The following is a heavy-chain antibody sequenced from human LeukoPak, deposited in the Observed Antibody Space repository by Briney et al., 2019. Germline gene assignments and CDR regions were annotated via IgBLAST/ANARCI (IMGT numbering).Heavy chain of an antibody. CDR1: GFTFSSYE. CDR3: AKGRAFDI. CDR2: ISSSGSTI. J-gene: IGHJ3*02. Sequence: PGGSLRLSCAASGFTFSSYEMNWVRQAPGKGLEWVSYISSSGSTIFYADSVKGRFTISRDNAKHSLYLQMNSLRAEETAVYYCAKGRAFDIWGQGTMVTVSS. V-gene: IGHV3-48*03.